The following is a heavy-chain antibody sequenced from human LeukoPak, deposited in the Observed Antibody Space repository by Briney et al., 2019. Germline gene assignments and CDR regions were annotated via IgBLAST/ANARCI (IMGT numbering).Heavy chain of an antibody. D-gene: IGHD5-18*01. Sequence: SETLSLTCTVSGGSISSSSYYWGWIRQPPGKGLEWIGSIYYSGSTYYNPSLKSRVTISVDTSKNQFSLKLSSVTAADTAVYYCARVKGYSYGLTKSQYLDYWGQGTLVTVSS. CDR1: GGSISSSSYY. V-gene: IGHV4-39*07. CDR2: IYYSGST. CDR3: ARVKGYSYGLTKSQYLDY. J-gene: IGHJ4*02.